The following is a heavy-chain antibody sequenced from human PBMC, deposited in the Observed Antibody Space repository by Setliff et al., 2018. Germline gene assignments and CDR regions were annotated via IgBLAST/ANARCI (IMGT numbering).Heavy chain of an antibody. CDR1: GGFSTHA. V-gene: IGHV1-69*05. J-gene: IGHJ4*01. D-gene: IGHD6-19*01. CDR3: ASALIRRVAVAGKSQFDY. Sequence: SVKVTCKASGGFSTHAISWVRQVPGQGLEWMGGIIPILGTTDYAQNFQGRVTITTDESTSSAYLEMSNLRSEDTAVYYCASALIRRVAVAGKSQFDYWGQGTLVTVSS. CDR2: IIPILGTT.